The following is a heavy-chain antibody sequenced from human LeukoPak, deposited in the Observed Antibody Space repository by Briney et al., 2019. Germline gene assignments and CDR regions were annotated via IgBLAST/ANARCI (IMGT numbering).Heavy chain of an antibody. V-gene: IGHV3-74*01. CDR1: GFTFSSYW. J-gene: IGHJ5*02. CDR3: ARPLSSNCRIDP. Sequence: GGSLRLSCAASGFTFSSYWMHWVRQAPGKGLLWVSRINFDGSSTTYADSVKGRFTISRDNAKNTLYLQMNSLRVEDTAVYYCARPLSSNCRIDPWGQGTLVTVSS. D-gene: IGHD1-1*01. CDR2: INFDGSST.